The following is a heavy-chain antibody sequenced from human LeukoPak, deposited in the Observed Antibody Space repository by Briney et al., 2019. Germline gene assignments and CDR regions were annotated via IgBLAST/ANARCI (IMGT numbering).Heavy chain of an antibody. J-gene: IGHJ5*02. D-gene: IGHD3-9*01. CDR1: GYTFTSYG. CDR2: ISAYNGNT. CDR3: ARGQGRYFDWLIGGKKVSWFDP. Sequence: GASVKVSCKASGYTFTSYGISWVRQAPGQGLEWMGWISAYNGNTNYAQKLQGRVTMTTDTSTSTAYMELRSLRSDDTAVYYCARGQGRYFDWLIGGKKVSWFDPWGQGTLVTVSS. V-gene: IGHV1-18*01.